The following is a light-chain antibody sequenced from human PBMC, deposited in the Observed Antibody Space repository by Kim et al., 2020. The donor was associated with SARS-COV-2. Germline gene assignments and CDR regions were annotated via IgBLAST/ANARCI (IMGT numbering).Light chain of an antibody. J-gene: IGLJ3*02. CDR3: ETWDDSRDVWM. CDR2: TDD. V-gene: IGLV1-44*01. CDR1: SSNIGRNT. Sequence: ELTQPPSVSVTPGQRVTISCSGSSSNIGRNTVNWYQQYPGTAPQLLIDTDDRRPSGVPDRVSCSKSGTSVSLAISALRSEDEADYYCETWDDSRDVWMFGGGTQLTVL.